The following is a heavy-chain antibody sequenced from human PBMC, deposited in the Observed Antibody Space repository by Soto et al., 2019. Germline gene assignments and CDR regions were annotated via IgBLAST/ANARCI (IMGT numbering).Heavy chain of an antibody. V-gene: IGHV3-73*01. J-gene: IGHJ4*02. Sequence: EVLLVESGGGLVQPGGSLKLSCAASGFVFKDSSIHWVRQASGKGLEWVGRIRDRAYNYATAYAASVEGRFTISRDDSDNTAYLHMRSLKTEDTAIYYCTRLISAAQDYWGQGTLVTVSS. D-gene: IGHD3-10*01. CDR1: GFVFKDSS. CDR3: TRLISAAQDY. CDR2: IRDRAYNYAT.